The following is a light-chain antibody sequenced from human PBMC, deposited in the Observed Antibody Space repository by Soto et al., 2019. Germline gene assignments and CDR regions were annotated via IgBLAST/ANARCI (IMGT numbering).Light chain of an antibody. J-gene: IGKJ4*01. V-gene: IGKV3D-15*01. CDR3: QQYYVWNT. Sequence: IVMTQSPATLSVSPGERAIFSCRASQSVDSKLAWYQQKPGQAPRLLIYDASTRATGIPARFIGSGSGTEFTLTISSLQSEDFAIYYCQQYYVWNTFGGGTKVEIK. CDR1: QSVDSK. CDR2: DAS.